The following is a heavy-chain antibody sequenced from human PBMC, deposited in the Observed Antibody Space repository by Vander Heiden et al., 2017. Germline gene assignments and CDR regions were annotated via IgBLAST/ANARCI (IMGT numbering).Heavy chain of an antibody. CDR3: AKDEGDGYNFFLGLNY. Sequence: EVQPAVSGGVVVQPGGFLSRSCAASGFTFDDVTMHWVRQAPGKGLEWVSLISWDGGSTYYADSVKGRFTISRDNSKNSLYLQMNSLRTEDTALYYCAKDEGDGYNFFLGLNYWGQGTLVTVSS. CDR1: GFTFDDVT. CDR2: ISWDGGST. D-gene: IGHD5-12*01. V-gene: IGHV3-43*01. J-gene: IGHJ4*02.